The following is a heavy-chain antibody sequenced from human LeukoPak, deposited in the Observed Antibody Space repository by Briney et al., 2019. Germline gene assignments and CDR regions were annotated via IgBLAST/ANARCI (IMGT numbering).Heavy chain of an antibody. V-gene: IGHV3-30-3*01. CDR1: GFTFSFYP. J-gene: IGHJ4*02. CDR2: ISYDGSTK. D-gene: IGHD3-10*01. Sequence: PGRSLRLSCAASGFTFSFYPMHWVRQAPGKGLEWVALISYDGSTKYYADSVKGRFTISRDNSKNTVYLQMSSLRAEDTAVYYCARDKVSFSYGSGSYVAAYWGQGTLVTVSS. CDR3: ARDKVSFSYGSGSYVAAY.